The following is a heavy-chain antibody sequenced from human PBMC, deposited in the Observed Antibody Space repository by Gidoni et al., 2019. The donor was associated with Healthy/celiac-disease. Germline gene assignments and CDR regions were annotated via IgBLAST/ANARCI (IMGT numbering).Heavy chain of an antibody. D-gene: IGHD2-15*01. CDR3: ARSVDGGNPDIYYFDY. Sequence: QVTLRESGPALVKPTQTLTLTCTFSGFSLSTSGMCVSWIRQPPGKALEWLARIDWDDYKYYSTSLKNRLTIYKDTSKNQVVLTMTNMDPVDTATYYCARSVDGGNPDIYYFDYWGQGTLVTVSS. J-gene: IGHJ4*02. CDR1: GFSLSTSGMC. CDR2: IDWDDYK. V-gene: IGHV2-70*15.